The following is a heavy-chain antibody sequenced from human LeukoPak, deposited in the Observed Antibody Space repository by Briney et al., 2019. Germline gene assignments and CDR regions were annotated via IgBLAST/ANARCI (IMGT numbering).Heavy chain of an antibody. J-gene: IGHJ3*02. CDR1: GFTFSSYA. D-gene: IGHD1-26*01. V-gene: IGHV3-30-3*01. Sequence: GGSLRLSCAASGFTFSSYAMHWVRQAPGKGLEWVAVISYDGSNKYYADSVKGRFTISRDNSKNTLYLQMNSLRAEDTAVYYCARARSGSYDRGAFDIWGQGTMVTVSS. CDR2: ISYDGSNK. CDR3: ARARSGSYDRGAFDI.